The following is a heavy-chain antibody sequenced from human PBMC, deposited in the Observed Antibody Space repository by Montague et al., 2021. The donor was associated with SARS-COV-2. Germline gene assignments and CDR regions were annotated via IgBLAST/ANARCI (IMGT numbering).Heavy chain of an antibody. D-gene: IGHD6-19*01. CDR3: ARGADRYYFYGMYV. Sequence: CAISGDSVAGINVSCNWIRQTPSRRVEWLGRTYHRSNRNNEYALSANSRITINPYTSKNQFSLQVNSVTPEDTAVYYCARGADRYYFYGMYVWGRGTTVTGS. J-gene: IGHJ6*02. CDR2: TYHRSNRNN. V-gene: IGHV6-1*01. CDR1: GDSVAGINVS.